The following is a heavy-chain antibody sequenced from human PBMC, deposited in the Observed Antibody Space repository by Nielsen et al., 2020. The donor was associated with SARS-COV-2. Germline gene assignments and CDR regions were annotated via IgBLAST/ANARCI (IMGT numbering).Heavy chain of an antibody. CDR1: GYTVTGYY. V-gene: IGHV1-2*06. J-gene: IGHJ6*02. CDR2: INPNSGGT. CDR3: ARATLSLYYYYGMDV. Sequence: ASVQVSCKASGYTVTGYYMHWVRQAPGQGLEWMGRINPNSGGTNYAQKFQGRVTMTRDTSISTAYMELSRLRSDDTAVYYCARATLSLYYYYGMDVWGQGTTVTVSS.